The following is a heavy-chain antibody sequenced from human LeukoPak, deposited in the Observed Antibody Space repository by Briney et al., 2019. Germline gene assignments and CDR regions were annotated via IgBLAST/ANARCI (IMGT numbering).Heavy chain of an antibody. CDR1: ESTFSNYG. CDR3: ATAGLDY. V-gene: IGHV3-30*02. J-gene: IGHJ4*02. Sequence: GGSLRLSCAASESTFSNYGMHWVRQAPGKGLEWVTFVRSDGNDKYYADSVKGRLTISRDNSKNTLYLQMTSLRVEDTAIYYCATAGLDYWGQGSLVTVSS. CDR2: VRSDGNDK. D-gene: IGHD2-21*02.